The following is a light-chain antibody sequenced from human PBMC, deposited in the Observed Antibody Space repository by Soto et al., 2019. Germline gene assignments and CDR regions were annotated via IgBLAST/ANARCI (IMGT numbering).Light chain of an antibody. J-gene: IGLJ1*01. CDR2: EVS. CDR3: SSYAGSKHV. Sequence: SVLAQPPSASGAPGQSVTISCTGTSGDVSGYYYVSWYQQHPGKAPKLMIYEVSKRPLGVPDRFSGSKSGNTASLTVSGLQAEDEADYYCSSYAGSKHVFGTGTRSPS. V-gene: IGLV2-8*01. CDR1: SGDVSGYYY.